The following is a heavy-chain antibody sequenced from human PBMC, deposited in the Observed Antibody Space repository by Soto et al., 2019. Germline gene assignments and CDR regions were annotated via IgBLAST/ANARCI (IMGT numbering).Heavy chain of an antibody. Sequence: PGGSLRLSCAVSGFTFGDHYMDWVRQAPGKGLEWIGRIRNKAHSYSTTYAASVKGRLIISRDDSKNSLYLQMNSLRVEDTALYYCVRDHNWAFDYWAPGTLVTVS. V-gene: IGHV3-72*01. J-gene: IGHJ4*02. CDR3: VRDHNWAFDY. CDR1: GFTFGDHY. D-gene: IGHD1-20*01. CDR2: IRNKAHSYST.